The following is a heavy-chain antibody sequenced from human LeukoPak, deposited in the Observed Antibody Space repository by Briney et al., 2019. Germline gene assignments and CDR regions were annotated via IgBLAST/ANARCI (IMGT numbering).Heavy chain of an antibody. D-gene: IGHD1-7*01. Sequence: GESLKISCKGSGYSFTSYWIGWVRQMPGKGLEWMGIIYPGESDTRYSPSFQGQVTISADKSISTAYLQWSSLKASDTAMYYCARSRLITGTTCWFDPWGQGTLVTVSS. CDR1: GYSFTSYW. V-gene: IGHV5-51*01. J-gene: IGHJ5*02. CDR2: IYPGESDT. CDR3: ARSRLITGTTCWFDP.